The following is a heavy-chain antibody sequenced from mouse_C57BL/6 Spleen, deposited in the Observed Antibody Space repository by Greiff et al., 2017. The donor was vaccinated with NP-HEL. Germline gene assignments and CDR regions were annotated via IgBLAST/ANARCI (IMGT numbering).Heavy chain of an antibody. D-gene: IGHD2-1*01. V-gene: IGHV1-82*01. CDR1: GYAFSSSW. CDR2: IYPGDGDT. Sequence: QVQLKESGPELVKPGASVKISCKASGYAFSSSWMNWVKQRPGKGLEWIGRIYPGDGDTNYNGKFKGKATLTADKSSSTAYMQLSSLTSEDSAVYFCAREGVYGNYVYFDVWGTGTTVTVSS. J-gene: IGHJ1*03. CDR3: AREGVYGNYVYFDV.